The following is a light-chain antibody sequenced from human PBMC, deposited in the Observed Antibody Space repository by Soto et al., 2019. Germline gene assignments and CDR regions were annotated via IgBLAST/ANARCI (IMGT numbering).Light chain of an antibody. J-gene: IGLJ1*01. CDR1: TGDVTSGHY. Sequence: QAVVTQEPSLTVSPGGTVTLTCGSSTGDVTSGHYPYWFQQKPGQAPRTLIYDTNNQHSWTPARFSGSLRGGKAVLTLSGAQPEDAAVYYCSLLYSGTRSVFGTGTKVTVL. CDR3: SLLYSGTRSV. V-gene: IGLV7-46*01. CDR2: DTN.